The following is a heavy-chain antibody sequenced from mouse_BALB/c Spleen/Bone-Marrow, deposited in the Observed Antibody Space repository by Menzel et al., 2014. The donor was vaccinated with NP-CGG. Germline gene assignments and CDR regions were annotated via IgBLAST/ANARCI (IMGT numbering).Heavy chain of an antibody. CDR3: ARSSYGYDRQAHFFDY. J-gene: IGHJ2*01. V-gene: IGHV5-17*02. Sequence: EVNVVESGGGLVQPGGSRKLSCAASGFTFSSFGMHWVRQAPEKGLEWVAYISSGSSTIYYADTVKGRFTISRDNPKNTLFLQMTSLRSEDTAMYYCARSSYGYDRQAHFFDYWGQGTTLTVSS. D-gene: IGHD2-2*01. CDR1: GFTFSSFG. CDR2: ISSGSSTI.